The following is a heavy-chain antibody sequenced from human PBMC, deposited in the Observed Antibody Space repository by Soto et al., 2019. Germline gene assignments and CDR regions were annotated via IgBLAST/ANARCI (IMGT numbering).Heavy chain of an antibody. Sequence: QVTVKESGPVLVQPTETLTLTCNAYGFSLSDPRSAVSWIRQPPGKALQMLAHIFSNDEGTYITSLRSRFTISKYTSEGLVVLSMTNLDPMDTATYVCARMGPSGEGSGRYCADYWGQGALVVVSA. V-gene: IGHV2-26*01. CDR3: ARMGPSGEGSGRYCADY. CDR1: GFSLSDPRSA. CDR2: IFSNDEG. J-gene: IGHJ4*02. D-gene: IGHD3-10*01.